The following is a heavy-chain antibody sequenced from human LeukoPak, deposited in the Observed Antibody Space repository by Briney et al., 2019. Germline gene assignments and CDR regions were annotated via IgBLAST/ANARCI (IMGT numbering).Heavy chain of an antibody. V-gene: IGHV3-48*03. D-gene: IGHD4-17*01. J-gene: IGHJ4*02. CDR2: ISSSGSTI. CDR1: GFTFSSYE. Sequence: PGGSLRLSCAASGFTFSSYEMNWVRQAPGKGLEWVSYISSSGSTIYYADSVKGRFTISRDNAKNSLYLQMNSLRAEDTAVYYCARGTVTYLYYFDYWGQGTLVTVSS. CDR3: ARGTVTYLYYFDY.